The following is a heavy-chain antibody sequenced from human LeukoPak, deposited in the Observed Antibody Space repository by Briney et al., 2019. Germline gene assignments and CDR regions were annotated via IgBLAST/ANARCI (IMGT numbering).Heavy chain of an antibody. CDR2: IYYSGST. J-gene: IGHJ5*02. Sequence: SETLSLTCTVSGGSISSSSYYWGWIRQPPGKGLEWIGSIYYSGSTYYNPSLKSRVTISVDTSKNHFSLRLSSVTAADTAVYYCAVDYYGSGSYYSNWFDPWGQGTLVTVSS. CDR1: GGSISSSSYY. V-gene: IGHV4-39*02. CDR3: AVDYYGSGSYYSNWFDP. D-gene: IGHD3-10*01.